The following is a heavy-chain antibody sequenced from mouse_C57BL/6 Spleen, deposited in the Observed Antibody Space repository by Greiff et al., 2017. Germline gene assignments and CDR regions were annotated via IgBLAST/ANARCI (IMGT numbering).Heavy chain of an antibody. J-gene: IGHJ2*01. Sequence: EVKLMESGGDLVKPGGSLKLSCAASGFTFSSYGMSWVRQTPDKRLEWVATISSGGSYTYYPDSVKGRFTISRDNAKNTLYLQMSSLKSEDTAMYYCARPGDYDYFDYWGQGTTLTVSS. V-gene: IGHV5-6*01. CDR3: ARPGDYDYFDY. CDR1: GFTFSSYG. D-gene: IGHD2-4*01. CDR2: ISSGGSYT.